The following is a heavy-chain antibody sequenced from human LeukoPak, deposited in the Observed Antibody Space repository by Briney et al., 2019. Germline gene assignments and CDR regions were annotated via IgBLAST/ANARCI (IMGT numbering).Heavy chain of an antibody. V-gene: IGHV3-23*01. J-gene: IGHJ4*02. CDR2: ISSSGGST. D-gene: IGHD5-18*01. CDR1: EFAFSSFA. CDR3: ANDLGWIQLNLG. Sequence: QPGGSLRLSCAASEFAFSSFAMSWVRQPPGKGLEWVSTISSSGGSTFYAESVRGRFTISRDNSKNTVYLQMNSLRAEDTAVYYCANDLGWIQLNLGRGQGTLVTVSS.